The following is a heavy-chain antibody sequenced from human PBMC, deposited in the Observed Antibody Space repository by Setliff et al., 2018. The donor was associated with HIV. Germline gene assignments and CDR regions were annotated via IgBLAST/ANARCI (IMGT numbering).Heavy chain of an antibody. CDR2: VGAVGAPT. Sequence: LRLSCAASGFNFNSYAMGWVRQAPGKGLEWVSTVGAVGAPTHYAESVKGRFTISKDNSKDTLYLQMSGLRDEDTALYYCAKVFDYGIDGFDIWGQGTLVTVSS. CDR3: AKVFDYGIDGFDI. CDR1: GFNFNSYA. V-gene: IGHV3-23*01. D-gene: IGHD4-17*01. J-gene: IGHJ3*02.